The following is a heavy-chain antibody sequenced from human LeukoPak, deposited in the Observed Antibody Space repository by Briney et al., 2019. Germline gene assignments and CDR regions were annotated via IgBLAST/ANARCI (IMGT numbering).Heavy chain of an antibody. CDR3: ATEIQNIAGRVY. D-gene: IGHD6-6*01. CDR2: LYHSGST. J-gene: IGHJ4*02. V-gene: IGHV4-38-2*02. CDR1: GYSISSGYY. Sequence: PETLSLTCSVSGYSISSGYYWGWIRQAPGKGLEWIGNLYHSGSTYYNPSLKSRVSISVDTSKNQFSLNLSSVTAADTAVYYCATEIQNIAGRVYWGQGTLVTVSS.